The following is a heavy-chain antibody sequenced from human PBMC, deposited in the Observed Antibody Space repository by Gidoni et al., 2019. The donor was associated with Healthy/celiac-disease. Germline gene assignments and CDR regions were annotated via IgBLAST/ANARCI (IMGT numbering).Heavy chain of an antibody. CDR2: IKQDGSEK. Sequence: EVQLVESGGGLVQPGGSLRLSCAASGFTFSSYWMSWVRQAPGKGLEWVANIKQDGSEKYYVDSVKGRFTISRDNAKNSLYLQMNSLRAEDTAVYYCARGPSMSGYYMQFAFDIWGQGTMVTVSS. J-gene: IGHJ3*02. D-gene: IGHD3-3*01. CDR1: GFTFSSYW. CDR3: ARGPSMSGYYMQFAFDI. V-gene: IGHV3-7*01.